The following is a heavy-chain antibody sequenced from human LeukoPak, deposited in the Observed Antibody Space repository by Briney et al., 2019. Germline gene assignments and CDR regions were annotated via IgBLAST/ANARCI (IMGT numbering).Heavy chain of an antibody. J-gene: IGHJ6*02. CDR2: VRVNGRST. CDR1: GFTFSTYD. V-gene: IGHV3-23*01. D-gene: IGHD6-19*01. Sequence: QTGGSLRLSCTASGFTFSTYDMSWVRQAPGKWLEWVSTVRVNGRSTFYADSVKGRFTISRDNSKNTLYLQMNSLRAEDTAVYYCARDSGWPSPFYYYYYGMDVWGQGTTVTVSS. CDR3: ARDSGWPSPFYYYYYGMDV.